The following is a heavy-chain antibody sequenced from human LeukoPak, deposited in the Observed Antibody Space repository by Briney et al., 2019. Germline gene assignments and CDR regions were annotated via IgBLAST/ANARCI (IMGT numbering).Heavy chain of an antibody. D-gene: IGHD4-17*01. J-gene: IGHJ4*02. CDR3: ARGSIGDYGDYGGFDY. Sequence: ASVKVSCKASGGTFSSYAISWVRRAPGQGLEWMGGIIPIFGTANYAQKFQGRVTITADESTSTAYMELSSLRSEDTAVYYCARGSIGDYGDYGGFDYWGQGTLVTVSS. V-gene: IGHV1-69*13. CDR1: GGTFSSYA. CDR2: IIPIFGTA.